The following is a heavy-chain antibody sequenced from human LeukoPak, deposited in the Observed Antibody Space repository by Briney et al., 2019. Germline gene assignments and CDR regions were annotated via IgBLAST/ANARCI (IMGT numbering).Heavy chain of an antibody. D-gene: IGHD3-22*01. CDR1: GFTFNSYT. J-gene: IGHJ3*02. CDR3: ARDGSHDSSGYGAFDI. CDR2: IRSSGTYM. Sequence: GGSLRLSCAASGFTFNSYTMNWVRQAPGKGLEWVSSIRSSGTYMYYADSMKGRFTISRDNAKNSLYLQMNSLRAEDTALYYCARDGSHDSSGYGAFDIWGQGTMVTVSS. V-gene: IGHV3-21*04.